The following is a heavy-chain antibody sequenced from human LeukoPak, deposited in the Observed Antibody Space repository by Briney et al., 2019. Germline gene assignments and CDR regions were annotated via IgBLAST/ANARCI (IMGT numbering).Heavy chain of an antibody. Sequence: PSGTLSLTCDVYGGSFSGYYWSWIRQPPGKGLEWIGEINHSGSTNYNPSLKSRVTISVDTSKNPFSLKLSSVTAADTAVYYCARGLRYSSGWYGYWGQGTLVTVAS. V-gene: IGHV4-34*01. J-gene: IGHJ4*02. CDR1: GGSFSGYY. CDR3: ARGLRYSSGWYGY. D-gene: IGHD6-19*01. CDR2: INHSGST.